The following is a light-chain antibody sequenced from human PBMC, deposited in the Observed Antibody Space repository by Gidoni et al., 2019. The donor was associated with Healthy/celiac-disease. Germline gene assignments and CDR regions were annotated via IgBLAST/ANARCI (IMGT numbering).Light chain of an antibody. CDR2: AAS. V-gene: IGKV1-39*01. J-gene: IGKJ4*01. CDR3: QQSYSRPFT. CDR1: QSISSY. Sequence: DIQITQSPSSLYASVGDRVTITCRASQSISSYLHWYQQKPGKAPKLLIYAASSLQSGVTSRFSGSGSGTEFTLTISSLQSEDFATYYCQQSYSRPFTFXGXTKVEIK.